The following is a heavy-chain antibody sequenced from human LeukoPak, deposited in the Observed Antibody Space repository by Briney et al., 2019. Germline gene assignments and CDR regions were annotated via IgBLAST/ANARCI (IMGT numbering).Heavy chain of an antibody. Sequence: SETLSLTCIVSGGSIRGSTYYWAWIRQPPGKGLEWIGTIHYSGTTYYNPSLKSRVTISVDTSKNQFSLKLSSVTAADTALYYCATDIAATDIAAVAQSYDYWGQGTLVTVSS. J-gene: IGHJ4*02. CDR1: GGSIRGSTYY. CDR3: ATDIAATDIAAVAQSYDY. CDR2: IHYSGTT. D-gene: IGHD6-13*01. V-gene: IGHV4-39*07.